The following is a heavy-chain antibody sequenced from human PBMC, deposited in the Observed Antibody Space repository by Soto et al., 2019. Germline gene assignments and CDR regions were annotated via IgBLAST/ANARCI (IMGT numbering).Heavy chain of an antibody. D-gene: IGHD4-17*01. CDR3: AIQTRYGDYDY. Sequence: SETLSLTCTVSGGSISSYYWSWIRQPAGKGLEWIGRIYTGGSTNYNPSLKSRVTMSVDTSKNQFSLKLSSVTAADTAVYYCAIQTRYGDYDYWGQGTLVTVSS. J-gene: IGHJ4*02. V-gene: IGHV4-4*07. CDR2: IYTGGST. CDR1: GGSISSYY.